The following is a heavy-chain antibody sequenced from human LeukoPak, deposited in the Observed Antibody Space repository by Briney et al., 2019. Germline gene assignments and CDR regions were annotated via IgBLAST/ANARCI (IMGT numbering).Heavy chain of an antibody. CDR2: ICYSGST. CDR3: ARSKLEPTTVDY. V-gene: IGHV4-59*01. D-gene: IGHD1-1*01. Sequence: SETLSLTCTVSGGSISSYYWSWIRQPPGKGLEWIGYICYSGSTNYNPSLKSRVTISVDTSKNQFSLKLSSVTAADTAVYYCARSKLEPTTVDYWGQGTLVTVSS. J-gene: IGHJ4*02. CDR1: GGSISSYY.